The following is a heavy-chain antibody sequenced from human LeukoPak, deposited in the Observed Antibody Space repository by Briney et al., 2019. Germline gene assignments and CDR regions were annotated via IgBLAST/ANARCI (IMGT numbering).Heavy chain of an antibody. Sequence: ASVKVSCKASGGTFSSYAISWVRQAPGQGLEWMGRIIPILGIANYAQEFQGRVTITADKSTSTAYMELSSLRSEDTAVYYCARQGDIVVVPAAIGPDYWGQGTMVTVSS. CDR1: GGTFSSYA. J-gene: IGHJ4*02. V-gene: IGHV1-69*04. D-gene: IGHD2-2*02. CDR2: IIPILGIA. CDR3: ARQGDIVVVPAAIGPDY.